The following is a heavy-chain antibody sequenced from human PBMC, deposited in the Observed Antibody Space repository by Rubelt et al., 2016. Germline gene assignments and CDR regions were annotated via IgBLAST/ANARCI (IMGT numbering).Heavy chain of an antibody. CDR3: ARKDYVWDI. CDR2: KNPNSGNT. D-gene: IGHD3-16*01. V-gene: IGHV1-8*01. J-gene: IGHJ3*02. Sequence: QVQLVQSGAEVKKPGASVKVSCTASGSTFTSYDINWVRRATGQGLEWMGWKNPNSGNTGYAQKVSGSVRITADKSTGTAYMELSGVSSEETAVYYCARKDYVWDIWGQGTMVTVSS. CDR1: GSTFTSYD.